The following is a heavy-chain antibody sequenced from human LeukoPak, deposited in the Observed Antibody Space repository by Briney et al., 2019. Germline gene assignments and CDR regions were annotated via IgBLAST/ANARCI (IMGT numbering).Heavy chain of an antibody. V-gene: IGHV4-59*08. J-gene: IGHJ3*02. CDR2: IYYSGST. Sequence: SETLSLTCTVSGGSISSCYWSWIRQPPGKGLEWIGYIYYSGSTNYNPSLKSRVTISVDTSKNQFSLKLSSVTAAGTAVYYCARHEAVAGTADAFDIWGQGTMVTVSS. D-gene: IGHD6-19*01. CDR1: GGSISSCY. CDR3: ARHEAVAGTADAFDI.